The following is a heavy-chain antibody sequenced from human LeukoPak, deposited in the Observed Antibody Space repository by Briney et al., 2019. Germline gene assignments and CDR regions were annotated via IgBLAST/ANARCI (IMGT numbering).Heavy chain of an antibody. CDR1: GFTVSSNY. Sequence: QPGGSLRLSCAASGFTVSSNYMTWVRQAPGKGLEWVSVIYSGSSTYYTDSVKGRFTISRDNSKNTLYLQMNSLRTEDTAVYYCARGVAPAHFYPWGQGTLVTVSS. J-gene: IGHJ5*02. CDR3: ARGVAPAHFYP. V-gene: IGHV3-66*02. CDR2: IYSGSST. D-gene: IGHD5-12*01.